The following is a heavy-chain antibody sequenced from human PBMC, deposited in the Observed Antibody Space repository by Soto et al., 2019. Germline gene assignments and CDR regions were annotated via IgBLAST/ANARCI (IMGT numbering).Heavy chain of an antibody. CDR1: GFTVSSNY. V-gene: IGHV3-66*01. CDR2: IYSGCGT. Sequence: GSLRLSCAASGFTVSSNYMSWVRQAPGKGLECVSVIYSGCGTYYADSVKGRFTISIDNSKNTLYLQMNSLRAEDTALYYCASVPVAGSTRYLDLWGRGTPVTVSS. J-gene: IGHJ2*01. CDR3: ASVPVAGSTRYLDL. D-gene: IGHD6-19*01.